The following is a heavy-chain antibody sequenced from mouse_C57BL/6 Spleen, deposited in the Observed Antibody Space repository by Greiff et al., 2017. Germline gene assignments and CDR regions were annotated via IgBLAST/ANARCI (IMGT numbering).Heavy chain of an antibody. CDR2: IYPGDGDT. D-gene: IGHD1-1*01. CDR1: GYAFSSSW. CDR3: ARGGGSSYYFDY. V-gene: IGHV1-82*01. Sequence: VQLQQSGPELVKPGASVKISCKASGYAFSSSWMNWVKQRPGKGLEWIGRIYPGDGDTNYNGKFKGKATLTADKSSSAAYMQLSSLTSEDSAVYFCARGGGSSYYFDYWGQGTTLTGSS. J-gene: IGHJ2*01.